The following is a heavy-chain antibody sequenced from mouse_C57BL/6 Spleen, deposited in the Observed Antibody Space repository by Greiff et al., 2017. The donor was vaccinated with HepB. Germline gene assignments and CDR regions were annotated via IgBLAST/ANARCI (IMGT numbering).Heavy chain of an antibody. J-gene: IGHJ4*01. CDR2: ISSGSSTI. Sequence: EVHLVESGGGLVKPGGSLKLSCAASGFTFSDYGMHWVRQAPEKGLEWVAYISSGSSTIYYADTVKGRFTISRDNAKNTLFLQMTSLRSEDTAMYYCARGGFITTVVATLHYYAMDYWGQGTSVTVSS. D-gene: IGHD1-1*01. V-gene: IGHV5-17*01. CDR1: GFTFSDYG. CDR3: ARGGFITTVVATLHYYAMDY.